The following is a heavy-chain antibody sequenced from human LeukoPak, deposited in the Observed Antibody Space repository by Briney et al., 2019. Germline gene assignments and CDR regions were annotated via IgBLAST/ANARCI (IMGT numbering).Heavy chain of an antibody. D-gene: IGHD6-13*01. Sequence: SETLSLTCTVSGGSIISSSYYWGWIRQPPGKGLEWIAGIYYSGSAYYNPSLKSRVTMSVGTSKNQFSLKLSSVTAADTAVYYCARDSSSWALDYWGQGTLVTVSS. J-gene: IGHJ4*02. V-gene: IGHV4-39*07. CDR1: GGSIISSSYY. CDR3: ARDSSSWALDY. CDR2: IYYSGSA.